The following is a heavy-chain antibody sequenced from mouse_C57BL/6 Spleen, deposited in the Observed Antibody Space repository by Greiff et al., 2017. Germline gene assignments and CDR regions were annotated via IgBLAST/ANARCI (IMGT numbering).Heavy chain of an antibody. Sequence: QVQLQQSGPELVKPGASVKISCKASGYSFTSYYIHWVKQRPGQGLEWIGMIHPNSGSTNYNEKFKSKATLTVDKSSSTAYMQLSSLTSEDSAVXYGEALITTVVKYFDVWGTGTTVTVSS. CDR3: EALITTVVKYFDV. CDR2: IHPNSGST. D-gene: IGHD1-1*01. V-gene: IGHV1-64*01. J-gene: IGHJ1*03. CDR1: GYSFTSYY.